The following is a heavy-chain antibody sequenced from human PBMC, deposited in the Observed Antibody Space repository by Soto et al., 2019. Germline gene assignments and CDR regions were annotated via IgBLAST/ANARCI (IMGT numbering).Heavy chain of an antibody. CDR2: IVPIFGTA. J-gene: IGHJ6*02. CDR3: ARDSPSITMVRGWDYYYGMDV. V-gene: IGHV1-69*13. Sequence: SVKVSCKASGGTFSSYAISWVRQAPGQGLEWMGGIVPIFGTANYAQKFQGRVTITADESTSTAYMELSSLRSEDTAVYYCARDSPSITMVRGWDYYYGMDVWGQGTTVTVSS. CDR1: GGTFSSYA. D-gene: IGHD3-10*01.